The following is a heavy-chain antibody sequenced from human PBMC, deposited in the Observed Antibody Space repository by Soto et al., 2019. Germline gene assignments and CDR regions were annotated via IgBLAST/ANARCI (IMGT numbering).Heavy chain of an antibody. Sequence: ASVKVSCKASGYILTSSGISWVRRAPGQGLEWMGWISGNNAKTNYGQNFQGRVALTTDTSTGTAYMEMRSPRLDDTALYYCARDRGGTRGIITRGSSGYGLDVWGQGATVTVSS. D-gene: IGHD3-10*01. CDR1: GYILTSSG. V-gene: IGHV1-18*04. J-gene: IGHJ6*02. CDR2: ISGNNAKT. CDR3: ARDRGGTRGIITRGSSGYGLDV.